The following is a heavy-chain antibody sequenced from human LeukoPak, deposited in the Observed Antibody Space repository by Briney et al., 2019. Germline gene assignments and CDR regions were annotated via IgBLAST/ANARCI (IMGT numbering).Heavy chain of an antibody. D-gene: IGHD2-8*01. CDR2: IKQDGSEK. Sequence: GGSLRLSCAASGFTFAGYWMTWVRQAPGKGLEGVANIKQDGSEKYYVDSVKGRFTISRDNAKNSLYLQMNSLRAEDTAIYYCARDIVLMVYDYWGQGTLVTVSS. J-gene: IGHJ4*02. CDR1: GFTFAGYW. V-gene: IGHV3-7*01. CDR3: ARDIVLMVYDY.